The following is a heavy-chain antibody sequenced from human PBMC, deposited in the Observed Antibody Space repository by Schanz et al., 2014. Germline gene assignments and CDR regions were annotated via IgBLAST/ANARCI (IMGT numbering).Heavy chain of an antibody. CDR1: GLTFSTYA. Sequence: EVQLVESGGNLVQPGGSLSLSCAASGLTFSTYAMTWVRQAPGKGLEWLSTVSSNGGSTYYADSVKGRFTISRDNSQNTMYLQMSSLRAEDTAVYYCAKESRIGTTPFDYWGQGTLVIVSS. CDR3: AKESRIGTTPFDY. V-gene: IGHV3-23*04. D-gene: IGHD1-1*01. CDR2: VSSNGGST. J-gene: IGHJ4*02.